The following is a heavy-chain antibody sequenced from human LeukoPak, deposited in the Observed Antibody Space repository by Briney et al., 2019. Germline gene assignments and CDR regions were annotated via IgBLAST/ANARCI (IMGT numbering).Heavy chain of an antibody. D-gene: IGHD3-22*01. J-gene: IGHJ3*02. CDR3: ARGDRSVGRRAFDI. CDR1: GGSISSYY. CDR2: IYYSGST. V-gene: IGHV4-59*01. Sequence: PSETLSLTCTVSGGSISSYYWSWIRQPPGKGLEWIGYIYYSGSTNYNPSLKSRVTISVDTSKNQFSLKLSSVTAADTAVYYCARGDRSVGRRAFDIWGQGTMVTVSS.